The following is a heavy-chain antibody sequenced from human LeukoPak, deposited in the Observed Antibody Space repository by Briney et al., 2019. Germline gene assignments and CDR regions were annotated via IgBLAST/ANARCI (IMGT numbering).Heavy chain of an antibody. J-gene: IGHJ4*02. D-gene: IGHD3-22*01. CDR2: IIPIFGTA. CDR1: GGTFSSYA. Sequence: ASVKVSCKASGGTFSSYAISWVRQAPGQGLEWMGGIIPIFGTANYAQKFQGRVTITADESTSTAYMELSSLRSEDTAVYYCARAGDSSGYYYVGGYWGQGTLVTVSS. CDR3: ARAGDSSGYYYVGGY. V-gene: IGHV1-69*13.